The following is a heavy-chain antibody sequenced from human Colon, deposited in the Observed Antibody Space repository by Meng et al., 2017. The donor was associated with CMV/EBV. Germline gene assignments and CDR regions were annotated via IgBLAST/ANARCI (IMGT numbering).Heavy chain of an antibody. V-gene: IGHV3-30*01. CDR1: GFSISPYA. D-gene: IGHD1-26*01. CDR3: ARDAVVGPTSRSGIGYFDQ. Sequence: GESLKIYCAASGFSISPYAMQWVRQAPGKGLEWVAVISFDASNKRYADSVKGRFAISRDNSKDTLYLEMNSLRTEDTAVYYCARDAVVGPTSRSGIGYFDQWGQGTLVTVSS. CDR2: ISFDASNK. J-gene: IGHJ4*02.